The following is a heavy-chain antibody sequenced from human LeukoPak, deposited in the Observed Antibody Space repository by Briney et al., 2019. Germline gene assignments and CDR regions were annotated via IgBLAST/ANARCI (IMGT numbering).Heavy chain of an antibody. Sequence: PGGSLRLSCAASGFTFSDYYMSWIRQAPGKGLEWVSYISSSGSTIYYADSVKGRFTISRDNAKNSLYLQMNSLRAEDTAVYYCARDRGVGSGKWELDYYYMDVWGKGTTVTISS. J-gene: IGHJ6*03. CDR3: ARDRGVGSGKWELDYYYMDV. D-gene: IGHD1-26*01. CDR2: ISSSGSTI. V-gene: IGHV3-11*01. CDR1: GFTFSDYY.